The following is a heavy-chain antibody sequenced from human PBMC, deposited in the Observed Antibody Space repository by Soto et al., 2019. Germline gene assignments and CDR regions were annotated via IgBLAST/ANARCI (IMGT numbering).Heavy chain of an antibody. D-gene: IGHD2-21*01. V-gene: IGHV4-30-2*01. CDR3: ARIPSP. Sequence: SETLSLTCTVSGGYISSSSYYWGWIRQPPGKGLEWIGYIYHSGNIYYNPSLKSRVTISVDRSKNQFSLKLSSVTAADTAVYYCARIPSPWGQGTLVTVSS. J-gene: IGHJ5*02. CDR1: GGYISSSSYY. CDR2: IYHSGNI.